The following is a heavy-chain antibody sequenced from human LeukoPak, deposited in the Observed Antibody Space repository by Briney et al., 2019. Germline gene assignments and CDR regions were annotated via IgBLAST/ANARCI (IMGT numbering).Heavy chain of an antibody. D-gene: IGHD2-15*01. CDR2: ISGGDGNT. CDR3: AKDQCSGGSCYFVGPSFDY. V-gene: IGHV3-23*01. Sequence: GGPLRLSCAASGFIFSNYAMSWVRQAPGKGLEWVSGISGGDGNTYYADSVKGRFTISRDNSKNTLYLQMNSLRAEDTAVYYCAKDQCSGGSCYFVGPSFDYWGQGTLVTVSS. CDR1: GFIFSNYA. J-gene: IGHJ4*02.